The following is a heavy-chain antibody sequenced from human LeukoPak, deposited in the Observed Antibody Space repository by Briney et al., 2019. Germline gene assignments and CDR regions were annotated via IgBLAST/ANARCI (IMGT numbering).Heavy chain of an antibody. CDR1: GGTFSSYA. Sequence: GSSVRVSCKASGGTFSSYAISWVRQAPGQGLEWMGGIIPIFGTANYAQKFQGRVTITADESTSTAYMELSSLRFEDTAVYYCARGDSSGYYPTPFDYWGQGTLVTVSS. CDR2: IIPIFGTA. D-gene: IGHD3-22*01. CDR3: ARGDSSGYYPTPFDY. J-gene: IGHJ4*02. V-gene: IGHV1-69*01.